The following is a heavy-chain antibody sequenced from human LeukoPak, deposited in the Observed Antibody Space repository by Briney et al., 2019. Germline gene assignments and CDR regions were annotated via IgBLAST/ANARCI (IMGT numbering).Heavy chain of an antibody. CDR1: GFTFSSYG. D-gene: IGHD1-26*01. J-gene: IGHJ4*02. CDR2: ISYDGSNK. Sequence: PGGSLRLSCAASGFTFSSYGMHWVRQAPGKGLEWVAVISYDGSNKYYADSVKGRFTISRDNSKNTLYLQMNSLRAEDTAVYYCAKNNREWELPGAAIDYWGQGTLVTVPS. CDR3: AKNNREWELPGAAIDY. V-gene: IGHV3-30*18.